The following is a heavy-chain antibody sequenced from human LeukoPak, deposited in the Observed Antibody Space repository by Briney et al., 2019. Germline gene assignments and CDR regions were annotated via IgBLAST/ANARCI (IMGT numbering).Heavy chain of an antibody. D-gene: IGHD6-19*01. Sequence: ASVKVSSKASGYTFTSYGISWVRQAPGQGLEWMGWISAYNGNTNYAQKLQGRDTMTTDTSTSTAYMELRSLRSDDTAVYYCARVASSGWYVVNYYYMDVWGKGTTVTVSS. V-gene: IGHV1-18*01. CDR2: ISAYNGNT. CDR3: ARVASSGWYVVNYYYMDV. J-gene: IGHJ6*03. CDR1: GYTFTSYG.